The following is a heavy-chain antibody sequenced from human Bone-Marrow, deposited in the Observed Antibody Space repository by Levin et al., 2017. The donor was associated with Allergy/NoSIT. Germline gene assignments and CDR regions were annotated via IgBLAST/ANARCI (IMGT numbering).Heavy chain of an antibody. J-gene: IGHJ5*02. Sequence: EASVKVSCKVSGYTLIEISMHWVRQAPGEGLEWMGGFDPEDGETIYAQKFQGRVTMSEDTSTDTAYMELSSLRSEDTAVYYCATAGPQGFNWFDPWGQGTLVTVSS. CDR2: FDPEDGET. CDR1: GYTLIEIS. V-gene: IGHV1-24*01. D-gene: IGHD7-27*01. CDR3: ATAGPQGFNWFDP.